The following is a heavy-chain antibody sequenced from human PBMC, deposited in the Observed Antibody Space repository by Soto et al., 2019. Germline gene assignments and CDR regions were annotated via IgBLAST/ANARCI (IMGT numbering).Heavy chain of an antibody. CDR1: GFSLRSSGMG. Sequence: QITLKESGPTVVKPTQTLTLTCTFSGFSLRSSGMGVGWIRQPPGKALEWLALIYWDDDKRYSPSLKSRLNITKDTFKSQVVLTTTNLDPVDTATYLCAHSSRWLRLRDAFDIWGQGTMVTVSS. J-gene: IGHJ3*02. V-gene: IGHV2-5*02. CDR3: AHSSRWLRLRDAFDI. CDR2: IYWDDDK. D-gene: IGHD5-12*01.